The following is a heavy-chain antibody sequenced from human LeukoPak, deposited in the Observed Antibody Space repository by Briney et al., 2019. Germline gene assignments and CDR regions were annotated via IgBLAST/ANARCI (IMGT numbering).Heavy chain of an antibody. J-gene: IGHJ4*02. Sequence: GGSLRLSCAASGFTFSSYGMHWVRQAPGKGPEWVAFIRYDGNTTYYTDSVKGRFTLSRDNVQNSLYLQMNSLRAEDTAVYYCASSTGYSYGYFDYWGQGTLVTVSS. CDR1: GFTFSSYG. CDR2: IRYDGNTT. CDR3: ASSTGYSYGYFDY. D-gene: IGHD5-18*01. V-gene: IGHV3-30*02.